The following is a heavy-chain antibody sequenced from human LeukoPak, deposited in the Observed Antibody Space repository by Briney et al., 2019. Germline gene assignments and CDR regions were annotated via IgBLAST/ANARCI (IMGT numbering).Heavy chain of an antibody. CDR2: VTRTGDI. CDR1: GGSFSGFY. V-gene: IGHV4-34*01. Sequence: SGTLSLTCAVYGGSFSGFYWSWIRQPPGKGLEWIGEVTRTGDINYNPSLKSRVTLSLDASQNQFSLTVNSVTAADTAVYFCARLSLMNPQLSYWYFDVWGRGTLVTVSS. J-gene: IGHJ2*01. CDR3: ARLSLMNPQLSYWYFDV. D-gene: IGHD1-1*01.